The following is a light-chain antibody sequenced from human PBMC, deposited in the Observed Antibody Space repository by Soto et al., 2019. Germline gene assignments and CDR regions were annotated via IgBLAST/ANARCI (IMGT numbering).Light chain of an antibody. V-gene: IGLV2-23*01. CDR1: SSDVGSYNL. CDR2: EGS. CDR3: YSYAGSSTSHWV. Sequence: QSALTQPASVSGSPGQSITISCTGTSSDVGSYNLVSWYQQHPGKAPKLMIYEGSKRPSGVSNRFSGSKSGNTASLTISGLQAEDEADYYCYSYAGSSTSHWVFGGGTKLTVL. J-gene: IGLJ3*02.